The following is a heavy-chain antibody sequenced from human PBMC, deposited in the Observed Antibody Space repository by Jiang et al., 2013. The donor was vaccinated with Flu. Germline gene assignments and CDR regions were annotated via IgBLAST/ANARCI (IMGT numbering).Heavy chain of an antibody. Sequence: GFTFSDYYMSWIRQAPGKGLEWVSYISSSSSYXNYADSVKGRFTISRDNAKNSLYLQMNSLRAEDTAVYYCARGGGSSGYYVKYFQHWGQGTLVTVSS. V-gene: IGHV3-11*06. J-gene: IGHJ1*01. CDR3: ARGGGSSGYYVKYFQH. CDR2: ISSSSSYX. CDR1: GFTFSDYY. D-gene: IGHD3-22*01.